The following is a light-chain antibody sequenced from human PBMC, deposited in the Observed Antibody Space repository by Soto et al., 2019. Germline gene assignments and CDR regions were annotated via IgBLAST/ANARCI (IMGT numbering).Light chain of an antibody. Sequence: QSVLTQPPSVSGAPGQRVTISCTGSSSNIGAGYDVHWYQQIPGTAPKLLIYGNSNRPSGVPDRFSGSKSGTSASLAITGLQAEDEADYYCQTYDSISRPLFGGGTNVTVL. CDR2: GNS. CDR1: SSNIGAGYD. V-gene: IGLV1-40*01. CDR3: QTYDSISRPL. J-gene: IGLJ3*02.